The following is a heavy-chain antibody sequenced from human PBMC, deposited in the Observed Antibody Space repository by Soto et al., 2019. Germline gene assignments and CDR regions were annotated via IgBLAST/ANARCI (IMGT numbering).Heavy chain of an antibody. J-gene: IGHJ1*01. CDR3: AMRPDIVVVVAATRLYFQH. V-gene: IGHV3-23*01. D-gene: IGHD2-15*01. CDR2: ISGSGGST. CDR1: GFTFSSYA. Sequence: GGSLRLSCAASGFTFSSYAMSWVRQAPGKGLEWVSAISGSGGSTYYADSVKGRFTISRDNSKNTLYLQMNSLRAEDTAVYYCAMRPDIVVVVAATRLYFQHWGQGTLVTVSS.